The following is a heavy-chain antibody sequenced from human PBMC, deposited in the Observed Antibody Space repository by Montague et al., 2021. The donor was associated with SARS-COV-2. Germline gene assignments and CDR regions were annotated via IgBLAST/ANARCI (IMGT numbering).Heavy chain of an antibody. CDR3: ARWISRLRGVDE. Sequence: SETLSLTCAVYGGSFSGYYWTWIRQAPGKGLEWIGEITHRGSTTYSPSLESRVTISVDTSKKQFSLKLRSVTAAVTAVYYCARWISRLRGVDEWGQGTLVTVSS. CDR2: ITHRGST. CDR1: GGSFSGYY. D-gene: IGHD3-10*01. J-gene: IGHJ4*02. V-gene: IGHV4-34*01.